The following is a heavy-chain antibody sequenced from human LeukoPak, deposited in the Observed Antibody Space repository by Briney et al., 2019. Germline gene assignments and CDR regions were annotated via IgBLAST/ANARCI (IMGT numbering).Heavy chain of an antibody. Sequence: SVNVSCKASGGTFSSYAISWVRQAPGQGLEWMGGIIPIFGTAIYAQTFQGRVTITAAESTSTAYMELSSLRSEDTAVYYCARDRVQLWLSGNFDYWGQGTLVTVSS. D-gene: IGHD5-18*01. CDR1: GGTFSSYA. V-gene: IGHV1-69*13. CDR2: IIPIFGTA. CDR3: ARDRVQLWLSGNFDY. J-gene: IGHJ4*02.